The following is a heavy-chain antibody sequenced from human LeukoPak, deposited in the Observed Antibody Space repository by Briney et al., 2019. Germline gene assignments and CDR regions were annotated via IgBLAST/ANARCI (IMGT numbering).Heavy chain of an antibody. CDR1: GFTFSNYA. CDR3: AKTLAYCSGGSCYSNYYFDY. Sequence: GGSLRLSGAAFGFTFSNYAMSWVRQAPGKGLEWVSAISGSGVSTDYADSVKGRFTISRDNSKNTLYLQMSSLRAEDTAVYYCAKTLAYCSGGSCYSNYYFDYWGQGTLVTVSS. V-gene: IGHV3-23*01. J-gene: IGHJ4*02. CDR2: ISGSGVST. D-gene: IGHD2-15*01.